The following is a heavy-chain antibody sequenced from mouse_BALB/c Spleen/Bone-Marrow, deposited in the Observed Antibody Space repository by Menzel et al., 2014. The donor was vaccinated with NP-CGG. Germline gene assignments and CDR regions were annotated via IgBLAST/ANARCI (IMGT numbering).Heavy chain of an antibody. J-gene: IGHJ2*01. V-gene: IGHV1-69*02. CDR3: TRTYDYDEGGFDY. D-gene: IGHD2-4*01. CDR2: IYPSDSYT. CDR1: GYTFTSYW. Sequence: VQLQQSGAELVRPGASVKLSCKASGYTFTSYWINWVKQRPGQGLEWIGNIYPSDSYTNYNQKFKDKATLTVDKSSSTAYMQLSSPTSKDSAVYYCTRTYDYDEGGFDYWGQGTTLTVSS.